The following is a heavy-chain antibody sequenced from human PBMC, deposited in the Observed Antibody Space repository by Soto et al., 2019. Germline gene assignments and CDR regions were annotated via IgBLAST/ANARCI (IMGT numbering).Heavy chain of an antibody. J-gene: IGHJ1*01. D-gene: IGHD3-9*01. CDR1: GDTFSSHA. Sequence: QVQLVQSGAEVQKPGSSVKVSCKASGDTFSSHALSWVRQAPGQGLEWMGGIIPIFDARTYAQKFQGIVTISADKSTKTGYMAFSSLTSEDTAVYYCARSSTIYYYPSCPYCPDKNLVIWGQGTPLTVSS. CDR3: ARSSTIYYYPSCPYCPDKNLVI. CDR2: IIPIFDAR. V-gene: IGHV1-69*06.